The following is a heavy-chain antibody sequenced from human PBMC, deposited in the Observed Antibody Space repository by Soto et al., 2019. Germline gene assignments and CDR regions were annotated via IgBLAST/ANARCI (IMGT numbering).Heavy chain of an antibody. CDR1: GRSISSSSYY. CDR3: ARHHPPVGSSWYVGFHYYYYGMDV. V-gene: IGHV4-39*01. J-gene: IGHJ6*02. Sequence: SETLSLTYTVSGRSISSSSYYWGWIRQPPGKGLEWIGSIYYSGSTYYNPSLKSRVTISVDTSKNQFSLKLSSVTAADTAVYYCARHHPPVGSSWYVGFHYYYYGMDVWGQGTTVTVSS. D-gene: IGHD6-13*01. CDR2: IYYSGST.